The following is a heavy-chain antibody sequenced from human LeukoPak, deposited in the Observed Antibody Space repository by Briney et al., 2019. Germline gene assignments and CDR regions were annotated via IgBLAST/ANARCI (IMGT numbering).Heavy chain of an antibody. J-gene: IGHJ6*02. Sequence: ASVKVSCKASGYTFTSYDINWVRQATGQGLEWMGWMNPNSGNTGYAQKFQGRVTMTRNTSISTAYMELSSLRSEDTAVYYCARGAIAVAGNVDYYYGMDVWGQGTTVTVSS. CDR2: MNPNSGNT. D-gene: IGHD6-19*01. CDR3: ARGAIAVAGNVDYYYGMDV. CDR1: GYTFTSYD. V-gene: IGHV1-8*01.